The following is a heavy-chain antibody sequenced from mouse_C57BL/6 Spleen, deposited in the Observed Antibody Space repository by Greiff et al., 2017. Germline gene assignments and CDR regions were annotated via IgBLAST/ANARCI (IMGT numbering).Heavy chain of an antibody. CDR2: IDPENGDT. V-gene: IGHV14-4*01. CDR1: GFNIKDDY. D-gene: IGHD1-1*01. CDR3: TRGSEYYYGRAPWYFDV. J-gene: IGHJ1*03. Sequence: EVKLMESGAELVRPGASVKLSCTASGFNIKDDYMHWVKQRPEQGLEWIGWIDPENGDTEYASKFQGKATITADTSSNTAYLQLSSLTSEDTAVYYCTRGSEYYYGRAPWYFDVWGTGTTVTVSS.